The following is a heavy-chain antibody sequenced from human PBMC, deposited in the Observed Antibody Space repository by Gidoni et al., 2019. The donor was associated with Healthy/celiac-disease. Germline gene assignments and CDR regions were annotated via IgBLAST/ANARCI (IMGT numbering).Heavy chain of an antibody. J-gene: IGHJ6*02. D-gene: IGHD5-12*01. Sequence: QVQLVESGGGVVQPGRSMRLSCAASGFTFSSYAMHWVRQAPGKGLEWVAVISYDGSNKYYADSVKGRFTISRYNSKNTLYLQMNSLRAEDTAVYYCARDRATKGDYYYGMDVWGQGTTVTVSS. CDR1: GFTFSSYA. CDR3: ARDRATKGDYYYGMDV. CDR2: ISYDGSNK. V-gene: IGHV3-30-3*01.